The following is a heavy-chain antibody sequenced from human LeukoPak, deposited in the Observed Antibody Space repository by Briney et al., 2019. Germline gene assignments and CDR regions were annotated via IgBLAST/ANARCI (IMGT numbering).Heavy chain of an antibody. Sequence: PGGSLRLSCTASGFIFNDFGLHWVRQGPGKGLEWVSGISWNSGSKGYADSVKGRFTISRDNAKNALYLEMNSLRTEDMALYYCAKDTDYYAGLDAWGQGTTVTASS. CDR3: AKDTDYYAGLDA. CDR2: ISWNSGSK. CDR1: GFIFNDFG. V-gene: IGHV3-9*03. D-gene: IGHD3-9*01. J-gene: IGHJ6*02.